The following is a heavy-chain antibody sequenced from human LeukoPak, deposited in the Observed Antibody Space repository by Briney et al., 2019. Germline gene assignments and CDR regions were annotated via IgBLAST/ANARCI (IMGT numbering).Heavy chain of an antibody. CDR3: ARQKAAHMDV. Sequence: PSETLSLTCTVSGGSISSSSYYWGWIRQPPGKGLEWIGSIYYSGSTYYNPSLKSRVTISVDTSKNQLSLKLSSVTAADTAVYYCARQKAAHMDVWGRGTTVTVSS. V-gene: IGHV4-39*01. CDR2: IYYSGST. CDR1: GGSISSSSYY. J-gene: IGHJ6*03. D-gene: IGHD2-15*01.